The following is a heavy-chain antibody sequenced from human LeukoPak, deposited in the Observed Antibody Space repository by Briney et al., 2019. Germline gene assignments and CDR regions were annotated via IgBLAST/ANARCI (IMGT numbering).Heavy chain of an antibody. J-gene: IGHJ4*02. V-gene: IGHV1-18*01. CDR3: ARGYYDSSGYYDPGFDY. D-gene: IGHD3-22*01. CDR2: ISAYNGNT. CDR1: GYTFTSYG. Sequence: ASVKVSCKASGYTFTSYGISWVRQAPGQGLEWMGWISAYNGNTNYAQKLQGRVTMTTDTSTSTAYMELRSLRSDDTAVYYCARGYYDSSGYYDPGFDYWGQGTLVTVSS.